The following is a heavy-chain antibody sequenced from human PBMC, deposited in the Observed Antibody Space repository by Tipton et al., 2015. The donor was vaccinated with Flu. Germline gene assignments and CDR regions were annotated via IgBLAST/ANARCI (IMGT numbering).Heavy chain of an antibody. CDR3: ATTTYYYGSGSHDY. CDR2: VYHGGTT. Sequence: SLTGTVSGYSISSRYYWGWIRQPPGKGLEWIGCVYHGGTTYYNPSLKSRVAISLDTFKNQFSLKLTSVTAADTAVYYCATTTYYYGSGSHDYWGQGTLVTVSS. J-gene: IGHJ4*02. D-gene: IGHD3-10*01. CDR1: GYSISSRYY. V-gene: IGHV4-38-2*02.